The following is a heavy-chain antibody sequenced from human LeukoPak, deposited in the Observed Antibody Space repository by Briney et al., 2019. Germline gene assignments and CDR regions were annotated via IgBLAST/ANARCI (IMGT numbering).Heavy chain of an antibody. CDR3: ARPDSSGYYSTFDY. D-gene: IGHD3-22*01. CDR2: INQDGYDK. Sequence: GGSLRLSCAASGFTFTTSAMSWVRQAAGGGLEWVANINQDGYDKNYVDSVKGRFTISRDNAKNLVYLQMNSLRAEDTAVYYCARPDSSGYYSTFDYWGQGTLVTVSS. CDR1: GFTFTTSA. V-gene: IGHV3-7*03. J-gene: IGHJ4*02.